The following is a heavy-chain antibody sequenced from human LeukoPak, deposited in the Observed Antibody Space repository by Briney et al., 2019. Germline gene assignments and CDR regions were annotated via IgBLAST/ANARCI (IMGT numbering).Heavy chain of an antibody. V-gene: IGHV1-69*13. J-gene: IGHJ3*02. CDR2: IIPIFGTA. CDR3: AAPPLLTGCPYGI. CDR1: GGTFSSYA. Sequence: SVKVSCKASGGTFSSYAISWVRQAPGQGLEWMGGIIPIFGTANYAQKFQGRVTITADESTSTAYMELSSLRSEDTAVYYCAAPPLLTGCPYGIWGQGTMVTVSS. D-gene: IGHD3-9*01.